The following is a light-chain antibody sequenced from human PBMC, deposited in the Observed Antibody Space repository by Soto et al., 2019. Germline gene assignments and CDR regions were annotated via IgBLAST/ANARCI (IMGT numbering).Light chain of an antibody. CDR1: SGDVGAYNS. Sequence: QSALTQPPSESGSPGQSVTISCTGTSGDVGAYNSVSWYQQHPGKAPKLMIYGVSTRPSGVPDRFSGSKSGNTASLTVSGLQAEEEADYYCSSYAGRNNPVVFGGGTKLTV. J-gene: IGLJ2*01. V-gene: IGLV2-8*01. CDR3: SSYAGRNNPVV. CDR2: GVS.